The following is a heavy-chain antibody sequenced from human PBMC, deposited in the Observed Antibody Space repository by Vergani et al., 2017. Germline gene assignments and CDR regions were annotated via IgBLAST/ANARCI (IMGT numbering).Heavy chain of an antibody. D-gene: IGHD4-17*01. Sequence: QVHLQESGAGLLRPSETLSLTYTVHGGPLSGYFWGWIRQPPGKGLEWIGEMSHRGISNYNPSLKSRVTLSLDLSHNKFSLTLKSMTAADTALYYCARVTVTTEGFFDLWGQGTLVTVSS. CDR1: GGPLSGYF. V-gene: IGHV4-34*01. CDR2: MSHRGIS. CDR3: ARVTVTTEGFFDL. J-gene: IGHJ5*02.